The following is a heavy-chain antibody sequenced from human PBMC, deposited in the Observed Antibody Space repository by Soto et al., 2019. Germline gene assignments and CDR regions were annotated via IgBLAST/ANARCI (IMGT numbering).Heavy chain of an antibody. CDR1: GFTFSNYW. CDR2: IKEDGSEK. Sequence: GGSLRLSCAASGFTFSNYWMTWVRQAPGKGLEWVANIKEDGSEKHYVDSVKGRFTISRDNAKNSLYLQMNSLRVEDTAVYFCSRDVVVGAKALNYWGQGXLVTVYS. V-gene: IGHV3-7*01. CDR3: SRDVVVGAKALNY. J-gene: IGHJ4*02. D-gene: IGHD2-15*01.